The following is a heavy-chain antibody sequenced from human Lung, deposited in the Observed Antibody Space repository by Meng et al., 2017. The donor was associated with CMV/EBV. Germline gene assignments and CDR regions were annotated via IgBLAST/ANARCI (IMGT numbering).Heavy chain of an antibody. CDR1: GFTFNSYA. Sequence: GEXXKISCAASGFTFNSYAMNWVRQAPGKGLEWVSFISETSSYIYYADSVKGRFTISRDNANNSLYLQMSSLRAEETALYYCVRAWKNSWGQGTLVTVSS. CDR2: ISETSSYI. D-gene: IGHD1-1*01. J-gene: IGHJ4*02. V-gene: IGHV3-21*01. CDR3: VRAWKNS.